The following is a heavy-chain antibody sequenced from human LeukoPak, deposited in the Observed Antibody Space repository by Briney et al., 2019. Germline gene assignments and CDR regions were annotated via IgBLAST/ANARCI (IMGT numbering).Heavy chain of an antibody. CDR1: GFTFGSYA. Sequence: GGSLRLSCAASGFTFGSYAMNWVRQAPGKGLEWVAVISSDGSNKFYVDSVKGRFTISRDNPKNTLYLQMDSLRPEDTAVYYCATDSSSRIQLWTPLKYWGQGTLVTVSS. CDR2: ISSDGSNK. CDR3: ATDSSSRIQLWTPLKY. J-gene: IGHJ4*02. V-gene: IGHV3-30*03. D-gene: IGHD5-18*01.